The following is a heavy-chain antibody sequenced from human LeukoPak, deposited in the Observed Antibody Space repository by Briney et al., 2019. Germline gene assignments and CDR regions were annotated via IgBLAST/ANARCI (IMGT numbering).Heavy chain of an antibody. V-gene: IGHV3-23*01. Sequence: GGSLRLSCAASGFIFNTYAIYWVRQAPGKGLEWVSGIYGSGGCTYYADSVKGRFTISRDNSKNTVYLQMNSLTADDTAVYYCAKTTVGYSSGRYPGWPADCWGQGALVTVSS. CDR2: IYGSGGCT. J-gene: IGHJ4*02. CDR1: GFIFNTYA. D-gene: IGHD6-19*01. CDR3: AKTTVGYSSGRYPGWPADC.